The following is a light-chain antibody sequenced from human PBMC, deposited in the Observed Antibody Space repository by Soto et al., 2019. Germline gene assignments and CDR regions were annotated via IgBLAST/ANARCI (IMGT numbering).Light chain of an antibody. Sequence: QSVLTQPASVSGSPGQSITISCTGTSSDVGSYNLVSWYQQHPGKAPKLMIYEVSKRPSGVSNRFSGSKSGNTASLTISGLQAEDEADYYCCSYAGSRTYVFGTGTKAPVL. CDR2: EVS. V-gene: IGLV2-23*02. CDR1: SSDVGSYNL. CDR3: CSYAGSRTYV. J-gene: IGLJ1*01.